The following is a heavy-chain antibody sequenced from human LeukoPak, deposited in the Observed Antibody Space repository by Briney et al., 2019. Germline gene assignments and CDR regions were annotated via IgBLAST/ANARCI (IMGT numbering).Heavy chain of an antibody. V-gene: IGHV3-48*03. D-gene: IGHD3-22*01. CDR2: ISSSGSTI. CDR1: GFNLNSYE. Sequence: GGSLRLSCAASGFNLNSYEMNWVRQAPGKGLEWVSYISSSGSTIYYADSVKGRFTISRDNAKNSLYLQMNSLRAEDRAVYYCARAPQSRGFYGHYFDYWGQGTRAPVSA. J-gene: IGHJ4*02. CDR3: ARAPQSRGFYGHYFDY.